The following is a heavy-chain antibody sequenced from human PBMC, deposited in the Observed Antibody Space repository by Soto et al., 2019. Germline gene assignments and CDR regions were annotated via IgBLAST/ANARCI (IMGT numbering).Heavy chain of an antibody. CDR1: GYTFFSYG. J-gene: IGHJ5*02. CDR2: VSGYNGHT. CDR3: ARLVGPTSSDNWFDP. D-gene: IGHD1-26*01. Sequence: QVKLEQSGAEVKKPGASVKVSCKASGYTFFSYGSTWVRQAPGQGLAWMGWVSGYNGHTNYAQKFQGRVTMTRDIATNTAYMELRNLRSDDTAVYYCARLVGPTSSDNWFDPWGQGPLVTVSS. V-gene: IGHV1-18*01.